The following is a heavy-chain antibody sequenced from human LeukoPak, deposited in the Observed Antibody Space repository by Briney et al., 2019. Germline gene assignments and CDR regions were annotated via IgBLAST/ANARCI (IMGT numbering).Heavy chain of an antibody. Sequence: PGGSLRLSCAASGFTLSNAWMSWVRQAPGKGLEWVAVISYDGSNKYYADSVKGRFTISRDNSKNTLYLQMNSLRAEDTAVYYCAKEGGDTGLDAFDIWGQGTMVTVSS. CDR3: AKEGGDTGLDAFDI. J-gene: IGHJ3*02. CDR2: ISYDGSNK. D-gene: IGHD2-21*02. CDR1: GFTLSNAW. V-gene: IGHV3-30*18.